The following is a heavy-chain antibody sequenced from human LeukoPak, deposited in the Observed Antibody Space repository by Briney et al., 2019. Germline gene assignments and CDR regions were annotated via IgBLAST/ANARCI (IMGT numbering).Heavy chain of an antibody. CDR2: IYHSGST. CDR3: ARDRVGATPFDY. Sequence: SETLSLTCTVSGYSASSGYYWGWIRQPPRKGLEWIGSIYHSGSTYYNPSLKSRVTISVDTSKNQFSLKLSSVTAADTAVYYCARDRVGATPFDYWGQGTLVTVSS. V-gene: IGHV4-38-2*02. D-gene: IGHD1-26*01. CDR1: GYSASSGYY. J-gene: IGHJ4*02.